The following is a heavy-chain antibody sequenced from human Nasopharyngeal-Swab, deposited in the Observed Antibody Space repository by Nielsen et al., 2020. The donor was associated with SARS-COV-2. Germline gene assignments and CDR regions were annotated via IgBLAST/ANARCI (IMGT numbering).Heavy chain of an antibody. D-gene: IGHD5-12*01. Sequence: GESLKISCAASGFTFNSHGMHWVRQAPGKGLEWVAVISFDGSKKYYADSVKGRFTISRDSSKNTLYLQMNSLRAEDTAVYYCARDTSVDIVLLYYGMDVWGQGTTATVSS. V-gene: IGHV3-30*03. J-gene: IGHJ6*02. CDR1: GFTFNSHG. CDR3: ARDTSVDIVLLYYGMDV. CDR2: ISFDGSKK.